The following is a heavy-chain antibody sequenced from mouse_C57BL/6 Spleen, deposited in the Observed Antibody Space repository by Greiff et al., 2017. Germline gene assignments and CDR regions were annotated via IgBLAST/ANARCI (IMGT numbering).Heavy chain of an antibody. CDR2: ISYDGNT. D-gene: IGHD1-1*01. J-gene: IGHJ2*01. CDR1: GYSITSGYY. Sequence: VQLKESGPGLVKPSQSLSLTCSVTGYSITSGYYWNWIRQSPGNKLKWMGYISYDGNTNYNPSLKNRISITRDTSKNQFFLKLNSVTTEDTATYYCARGAAVVAKDYWGQGTTLTVSS. CDR3: ARGAAVVAKDY. V-gene: IGHV3-6*01.